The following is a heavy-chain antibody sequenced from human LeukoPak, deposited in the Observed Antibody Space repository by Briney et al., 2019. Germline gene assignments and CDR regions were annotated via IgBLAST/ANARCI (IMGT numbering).Heavy chain of an antibody. CDR1: TGSISNYY. CDR3: AREMATIVNQFDY. J-gene: IGHJ4*02. D-gene: IGHD5-24*01. Sequence: SETLSLTCTVSTGSISNYYWSWIRQPPGKGLEWIGFIYHSGSTRYNASFKSRVTISVDTSKNQFSLKLSSVTAADTAVYYCAREMATIVNQFDYWGQGTLVTVSS. CDR2: IYHSGST. V-gene: IGHV4-59*01.